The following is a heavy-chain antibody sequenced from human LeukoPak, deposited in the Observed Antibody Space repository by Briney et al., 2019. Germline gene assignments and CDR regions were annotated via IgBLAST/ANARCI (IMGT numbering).Heavy chain of an antibody. V-gene: IGHV4-34*01. CDR1: GGSFSGYY. Sequence: SETLSLTCAVYGGSFSGYYWSWIRQPPGKGLEWIGEINHSGSTNYNPSLKSRVTISVDTSKNQFSLKLSSVTAADTAVYYCARDGGYYDSSGYYYSGTYYFDYWGQGTLVTVSS. CDR2: INHSGST. D-gene: IGHD3-22*01. J-gene: IGHJ4*02. CDR3: ARDGGYYDSSGYYYSGTYYFDY.